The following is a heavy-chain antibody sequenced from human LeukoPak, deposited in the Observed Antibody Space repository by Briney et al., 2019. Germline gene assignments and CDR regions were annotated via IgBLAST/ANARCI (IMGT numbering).Heavy chain of an antibody. Sequence: SETLSLTCTVSGGSISSGGYYWSWIRQPPGKGLEWIGYIYHSGSTYYNPSLKSRVAISVDRSKNQFSLKLSSVTAADTAVYYCARRYSNYPFDYWGQGTLVTVSS. CDR2: IYHSGST. CDR3: ARRYSNYPFDY. J-gene: IGHJ4*02. V-gene: IGHV4-30-2*01. D-gene: IGHD4-11*01. CDR1: GGSISSGGYY.